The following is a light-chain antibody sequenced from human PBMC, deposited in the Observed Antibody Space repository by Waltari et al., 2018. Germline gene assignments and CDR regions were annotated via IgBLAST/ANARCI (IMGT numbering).Light chain of an antibody. CDR1: QGISNY. CDR3: QQHNNDPVT. J-gene: IGKJ4*01. V-gene: IGKV1-16*01. Sequence: DIQMTQSPSSLSASVGDTVTITCRASQGISNYLAWYQQKPGKVPRPLIYYASNLHSGVPSRLRGGVSRTDFTLTNSILQPEDVATYYCQQHNNDPVTCGGGTKVEIK. CDR2: YAS.